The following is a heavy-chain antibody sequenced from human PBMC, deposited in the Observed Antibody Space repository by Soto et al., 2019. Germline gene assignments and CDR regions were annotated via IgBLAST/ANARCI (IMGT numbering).Heavy chain of an antibody. CDR1: GVTFSSYA. CDR2: LIPIFGTA. V-gene: IGHV1-69*06. D-gene: IGHD2-21*02. CDR3: ANQGDQDYGMDV. J-gene: IGHJ6*02. Sequence: SVNVSCKASGVTFSSYAISWVRQAPGQGLEWMGGLIPIFGTANYAQKFQGRVTITADKSTSTAYMELSSLRSEDTAVYYYANQGDQDYGMDVWGQGTPVTVSS.